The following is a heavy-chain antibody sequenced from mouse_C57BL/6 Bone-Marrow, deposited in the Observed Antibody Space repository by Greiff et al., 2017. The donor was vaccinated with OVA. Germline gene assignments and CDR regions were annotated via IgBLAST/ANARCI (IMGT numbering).Heavy chain of an antibody. CDR3: ARWGFAY. Sequence: QVQLKESGAELARPGASVKLSCKASGYTFTSYGISWVKQRPGQGLEWIGEIYPRSGNTYYNEKFKGKATLTADKSSSTAYMELRSLTSEDSAVYFCARWGFAYWGQGTLVTVSA. V-gene: IGHV1-81*01. CDR1: GYTFTSYG. CDR2: IYPRSGNT. J-gene: IGHJ3*01.